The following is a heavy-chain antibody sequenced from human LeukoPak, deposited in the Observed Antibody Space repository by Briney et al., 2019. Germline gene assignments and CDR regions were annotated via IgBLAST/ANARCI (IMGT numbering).Heavy chain of an antibody. J-gene: IGHJ5*02. CDR3: ARDNLYYYDSSGYNWFDP. CDR2: IYYSGST. CDR1: GGSISSYY. D-gene: IGHD3-22*01. V-gene: IGHV4-59*01. Sequence: PSETLSLTCTVSGGSISSYYWSWSRQPPGKGLEWIGYIYYSGSTNYNPSLKSRVTISVDTSKNQFSLKLSSVTAADTAVYYCARDNLYYYDSSGYNWFDPWGQGTLVTVSS.